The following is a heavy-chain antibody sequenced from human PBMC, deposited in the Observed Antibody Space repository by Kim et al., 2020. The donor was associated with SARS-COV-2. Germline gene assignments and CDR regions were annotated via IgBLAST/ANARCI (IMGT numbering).Heavy chain of an antibody. Sequence: SETLSLTCAVYGGSFSGYYWSWIRQPPGKGLEWIGEINHSGSTNYNPSLKSRVTISVDTSKNQFSLKLSSVTAADTAVYYCARVPSAAGNKNYYYYYYMDVWGKGTTVTVSS. J-gene: IGHJ6*03. CDR1: GGSFSGYY. CDR2: INHSGST. V-gene: IGHV4-34*01. D-gene: IGHD6-13*01. CDR3: ARVPSAAGNKNYYYYYYMDV.